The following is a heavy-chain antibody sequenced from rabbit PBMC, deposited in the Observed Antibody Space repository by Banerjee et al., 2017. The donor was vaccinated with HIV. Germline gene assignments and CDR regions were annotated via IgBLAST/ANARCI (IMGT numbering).Heavy chain of an antibody. CDR3: ARDAWGAEDFDL. J-gene: IGHJ4*01. Sequence: QEQLVESGGGLVQPGGSLKLSCKASGFDFSTYGVNWVRQAPGKGLEWIGYITYGGSTYYATWVNGRFTISKTSSTTVTLQMTSLTVADTATYFCARDAWGAEDFDLWGPGTLVTVS. CDR2: ITYGGST. CDR1: GFDFSTYG. D-gene: IGHD4-1*01. V-gene: IGHV1S39*01.